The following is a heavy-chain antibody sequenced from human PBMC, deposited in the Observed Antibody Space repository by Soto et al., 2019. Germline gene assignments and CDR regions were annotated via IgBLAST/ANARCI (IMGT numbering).Heavy chain of an antibody. Sequence: EVQLLESGGGLVQPGGSLRLSCAASGFTFSSYAMSWVRQAPGKGLEWVSAMSGSGVSTYYADSVKGRFTISRDNSKNTLLLQMKSLRVEDTAVYYCAKDVAGLSGMDVWGQGTTVTVSS. V-gene: IGHV3-23*01. CDR1: GFTFSSYA. J-gene: IGHJ6*02. CDR2: MSGSGVST. D-gene: IGHD3-3*01. CDR3: AKDVAGLSGMDV.